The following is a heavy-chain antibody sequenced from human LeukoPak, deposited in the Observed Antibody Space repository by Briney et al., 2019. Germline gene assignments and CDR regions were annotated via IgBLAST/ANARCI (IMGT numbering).Heavy chain of an antibody. J-gene: IGHJ4*02. Sequence: ASVKVSCKASGYTFTSYGISWVRQAPGQGLEWMGWISAYNGNTNYAQKLQGRVTMTTDTSTSTAYMELRSLRSDDTAVYYCARLRDYDFWSGYYTADYWGQGTLVTVSS. D-gene: IGHD3-3*01. V-gene: IGHV1-18*01. CDR2: ISAYNGNT. CDR1: GYTFTSYG. CDR3: ARLRDYDFWSGYYTADY.